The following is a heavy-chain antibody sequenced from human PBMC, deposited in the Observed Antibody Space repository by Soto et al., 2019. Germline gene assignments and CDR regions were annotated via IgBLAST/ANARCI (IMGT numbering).Heavy chain of an antibody. CDR3: ARELGATTDYFDY. Sequence: WETLSLTCTVSGGSISSYYWSWIRQPPGKGLEWIGYIYYSGSTNYNPSLKSRVTISVDTSKNQFSLKLSSVTAADTAVYYCARELGATTDYFDYWGQGTLVTVSS. CDR2: IYYSGST. D-gene: IGHD1-26*01. CDR1: GGSISSYY. V-gene: IGHV4-59*01. J-gene: IGHJ4*02.